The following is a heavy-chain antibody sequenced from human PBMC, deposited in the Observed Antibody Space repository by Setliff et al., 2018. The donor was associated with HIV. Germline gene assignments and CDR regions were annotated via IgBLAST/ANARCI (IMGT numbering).Heavy chain of an antibody. J-gene: IGHJ4*02. D-gene: IGHD5-12*01. CDR1: GYSISSGFY. CDR2: MDHSGST. Sequence: PSETLSLTCAVSGYSISSGFYWGWVRQPPGKGLEWIGSMDHSGSTYYNPSLKSRVTMSIDTSKNHFSLKLSSVTAADTAVYYCARDRPYSGYPDWGQGTLVTVSS. CDR3: ARDRPYSGYPD. V-gene: IGHV4-38-2*02.